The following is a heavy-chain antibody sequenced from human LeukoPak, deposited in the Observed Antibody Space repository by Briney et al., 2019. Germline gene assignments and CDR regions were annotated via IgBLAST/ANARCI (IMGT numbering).Heavy chain of an antibody. V-gene: IGHV3-21*01. CDR3: ARDRRFLEWLSTYYFDY. CDR2: ISSSSSYI. Sequence: GGSLRLSCAASGFTFSSYSMNWVRQAPGKGLEWVSSISSSSSYIYYADSVKGRFTISRDNAKNSLYLQMNSLRAEDTAVYYCARDRRFLEWLSTYYFDYWGQGTLVTVSS. J-gene: IGHJ4*02. D-gene: IGHD3-3*01. CDR1: GFTFSSYS.